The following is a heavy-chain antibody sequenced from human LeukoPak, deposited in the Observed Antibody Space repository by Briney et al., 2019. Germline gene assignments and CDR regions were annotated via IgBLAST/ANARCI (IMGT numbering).Heavy chain of an antibody. CDR2: IYHSGST. D-gene: IGHD6-13*01. J-gene: IGHJ5*02. Sequence: PSETLSLTCTVSGYSISSGYYWGWIRQPPGKGLEWIGSIYHSGSTYYNPSLKSRVTISVDTSKNEFSLKLSSVTAADTAVNYCARAYHSSWYLNWFDPWGQGTLVTVSS. V-gene: IGHV4-38-2*02. CDR1: GYSISSGYY. CDR3: ARAYHSSWYLNWFDP.